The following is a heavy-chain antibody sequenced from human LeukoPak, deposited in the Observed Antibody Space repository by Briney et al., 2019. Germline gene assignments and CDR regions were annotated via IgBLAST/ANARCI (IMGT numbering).Heavy chain of an antibody. V-gene: IGHV4-30-4*01. CDR2: IDYSGST. J-gene: IGHJ5*02. Sequence: SETLSLTCTVSGGSIRSGDYSWNWIRQPPGKGLEWIGYIDYSGSTSYNPSLKSRAIISVDTSKNQFSLKLSSVTAADTAVYYCAREEWFDPWGQGTLVTVSS. CDR1: GGSIRSGDYS. CDR3: AREEWFDP.